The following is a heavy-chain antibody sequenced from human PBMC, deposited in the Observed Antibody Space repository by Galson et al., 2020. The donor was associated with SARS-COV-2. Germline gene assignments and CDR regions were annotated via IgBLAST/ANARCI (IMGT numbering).Heavy chain of an antibody. CDR2: IYYTETT. J-gene: IGHJ6*04. Sequence: SETLSLTCTVSGASISSSTYYWGWIRQPPGKGLEWIGSIYYTETTYYNPSLKSRVTISVDTSKDQFSLKLRSVTAADTAVYYCARDFQISGAYNDFWSVVDVWGRGTTVTVSS. CDR1: GASISSSTYY. V-gene: IGHV4-39*07. CDR3: ARDFQISGAYNDFWSVVDV. D-gene: IGHD3-3*01.